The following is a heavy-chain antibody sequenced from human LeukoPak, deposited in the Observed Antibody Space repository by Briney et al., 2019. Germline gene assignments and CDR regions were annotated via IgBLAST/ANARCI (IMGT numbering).Heavy chain of an antibody. CDR3: ARDRITIFGVVIIRPDAFDI. Sequence: SETLSLTCTVSGGSISSYYWSWIRQPAGKGLEWIGRIYTSGSTNYTPSLKSRVTMSVDTSKNQFSLKLSSVTAADTAVYYCARDRITIFGVVIIRPDAFDIWGQGTMVTVFS. J-gene: IGHJ3*02. CDR1: GGSISSYY. D-gene: IGHD3-3*01. CDR2: IYTSGST. V-gene: IGHV4-4*07.